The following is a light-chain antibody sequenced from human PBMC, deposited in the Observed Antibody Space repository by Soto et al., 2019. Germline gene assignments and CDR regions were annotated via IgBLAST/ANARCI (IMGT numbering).Light chain of an antibody. V-gene: IGLV3-21*02. J-gene: IGLJ1*01. CDR2: DDS. CDR1: NIGSKS. Sequence: SYELTQPPSVSVAPGQTAKIICGGNNIGSKSVQWYQQKPGQAPVLVVYDDSDRPSGIPERFSGSKSWNTATLTISRVDAGDEADYYCQVWDTSSDHYVFGTGTKVTVL. CDR3: QVWDTSSDHYV.